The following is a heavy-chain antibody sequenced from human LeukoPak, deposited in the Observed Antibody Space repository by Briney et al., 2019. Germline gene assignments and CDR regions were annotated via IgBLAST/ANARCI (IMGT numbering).Heavy chain of an antibody. CDR2: INPNSGGT. Sequence: ASVKVSCKASGYTFTGYYMHWVRQAPGQGIEWMGWINPNSGGTNYAQKFQGRVTMTRDTSISTAYMELSRLRSDDTAVYYCAREPYDSSGYYSHFDFWGQGTLVTVSS. CDR1: GYTFTGYY. D-gene: IGHD3-22*01. CDR3: AREPYDSSGYYSHFDF. V-gene: IGHV1-2*02. J-gene: IGHJ4*02.